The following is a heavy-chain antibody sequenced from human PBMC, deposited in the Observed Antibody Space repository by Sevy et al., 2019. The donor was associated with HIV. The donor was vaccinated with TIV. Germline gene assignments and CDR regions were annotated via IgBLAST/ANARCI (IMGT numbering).Heavy chain of an antibody. CDR1: GGSISGFY. D-gene: IGHD3-10*01. J-gene: IGHJ4*02. CDR3: VRHTASGTYVQIFDY. V-gene: IGHV4-59*08. CDR2: IYYRGNT. Sequence: GSLRLSCTVSGGSISGFYWSWIRQPPGKGLEWIGYIYYRGNTNYNPSLKSRVTISLDTSKNQFSLKLSSVTAADTAVYYCVRHTASGTYVQIFDYWGQGTLVTVSS.